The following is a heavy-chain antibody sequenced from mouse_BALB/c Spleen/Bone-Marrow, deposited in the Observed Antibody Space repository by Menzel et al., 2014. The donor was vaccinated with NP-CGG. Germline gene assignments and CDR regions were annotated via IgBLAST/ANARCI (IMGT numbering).Heavy chain of an antibody. V-gene: IGHV1-54*03. Sequence: QVQLQQPGAELVRPGTSVKVSCKASGYAFTNYLIEWLKQRPGQGLELIGVINPGSGSTNYNEKFKGKATLTADKSSSTAYMQLSSLTSDDSAVYFCARGPTWYFDVWGAGTTVTVSS. CDR3: ARGPTWYFDV. CDR1: GYAFTNYL. J-gene: IGHJ1*01. D-gene: IGHD3-3*01. CDR2: INPGSGST.